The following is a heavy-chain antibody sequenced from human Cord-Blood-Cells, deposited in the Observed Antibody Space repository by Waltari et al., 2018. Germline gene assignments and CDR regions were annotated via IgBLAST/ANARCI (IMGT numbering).Heavy chain of an antibody. CDR3: ARQIAAAGTVYYFDY. CDR2: IYPGDSDT. V-gene: IGHV5-51*01. CDR1: GYSFTSYW. D-gene: IGHD6-13*01. Sequence: EVQLVQSGAEVKKPGESLKISCKGSGYSFTSYWIGWVRQMPGKGLEWMGFIYPGDSDTRYSPSCQGQVTISAEKSISTAYLQWRSLKASDTAMYYCARQIAAAGTVYYFDYWGQGTLVTVSS. J-gene: IGHJ4*02.